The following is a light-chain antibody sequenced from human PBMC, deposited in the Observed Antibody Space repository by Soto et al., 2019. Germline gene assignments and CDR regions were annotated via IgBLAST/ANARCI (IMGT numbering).Light chain of an antibody. CDR2: DAS. CDR3: LQHNSYPPT. V-gene: IGKV3D-7*01. CDR1: QSVSSSY. Sequence: EIVLTQSPGTLSLSPGERATLSCRASQSVSSSYLAWYQQKPGRAPKLLIYDASTLESGVPSRFSGSGSGTEFTLTISSLQPEDFATYYCLQHNSYPPTFGQGTKVDIK. J-gene: IGKJ1*01.